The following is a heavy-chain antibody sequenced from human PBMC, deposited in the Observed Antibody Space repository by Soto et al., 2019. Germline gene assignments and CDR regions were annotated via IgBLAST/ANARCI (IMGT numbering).Heavy chain of an antibody. CDR1: GFTFDDYE. V-gene: IGHV3-9*01. CDR2: ISWNSGKI. J-gene: IGHJ4*01. Sequence: SLKISCAVSGFTFDDYEMHWVRQGPGKGLEWVSSISWNSGKIGYADSVKGRFTISRDNAKNSLYLQMNSLRSEDTALYYCEKDKCRRALSSLDYWGHGTLVTRLL. CDR3: EKDKCRRALSSLDY.